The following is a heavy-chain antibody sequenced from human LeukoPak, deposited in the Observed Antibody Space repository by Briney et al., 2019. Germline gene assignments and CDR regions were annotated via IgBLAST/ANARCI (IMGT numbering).Heavy chain of an antibody. CDR3: ARDPTIFGVVMDV. CDR2: ISSSGSTI. Sequence: GGSLRLSCAASGFTFSSYEMNWVRQAPGKGLEWVSYISSSGSTIYYADSVKGRFTISRDNAKNSLYLQMNSLRAEDTAAYYCARDPTIFGVVMDVWGKGTTVTVSS. D-gene: IGHD3-3*01. V-gene: IGHV3-48*03. CDR1: GFTFSSYE. J-gene: IGHJ6*04.